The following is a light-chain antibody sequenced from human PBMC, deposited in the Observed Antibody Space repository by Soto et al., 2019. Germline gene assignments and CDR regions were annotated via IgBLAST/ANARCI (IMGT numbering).Light chain of an antibody. J-gene: IGLJ1*01. CDR1: SSDIGAYNS. CDR3: SSRTTSNPYV. V-gene: IGLV2-14*01. CDR2: EVS. Sequence: QSALTRPASVSGSPGQSITISCTGTSSDIGAYNSVSWYQQHPGKAPKLMIYEVSNRPSGVSNRFSASKSGNTASLTISGFQAEDEAYYYLSSRTTSNPYVFGPGTKLTVL.